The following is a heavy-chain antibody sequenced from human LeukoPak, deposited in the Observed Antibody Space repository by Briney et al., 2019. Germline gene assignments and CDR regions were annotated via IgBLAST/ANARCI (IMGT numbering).Heavy chain of an antibody. Sequence: SGPTLVEPTQTLTLTCTFSGFSLSTSGVGVGWVRRPPRKALEWLAFIYWDDEKRDSPSLRSRLTISKDTSKNQVVLTMTNMDPVDTATYFCANRRAYGGNWNSGAFDIWGQGTLVSVSS. D-gene: IGHD1-7*01. CDR3: ANRRAYGGNWNSGAFDI. CDR1: GFSLSTSGVG. CDR2: IYWDDEK. V-gene: IGHV2-5*02. J-gene: IGHJ3*02.